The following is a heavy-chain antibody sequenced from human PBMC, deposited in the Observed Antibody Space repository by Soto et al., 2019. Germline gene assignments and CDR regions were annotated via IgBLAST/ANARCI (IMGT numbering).Heavy chain of an antibody. V-gene: IGHV4-34*01. J-gene: IGHJ4*02. D-gene: IGHD4-17*01. Sequence: SETLSLTCAFYGGFVSSGSYYWSWIRQPPGKGLEWIGEINHSGSTNYNPSLKSRVTISVDTSKNQFSLKLSSVTAADTAVYYCARGDYGDYGYFDYWGQGTLVTVSS. CDR2: INHSGST. CDR1: GGFVSSGSYY. CDR3: ARGDYGDYGYFDY.